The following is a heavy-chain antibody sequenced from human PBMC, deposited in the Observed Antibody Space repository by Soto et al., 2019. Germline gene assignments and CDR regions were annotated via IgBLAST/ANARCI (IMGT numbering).Heavy chain of an antibody. CDR3: ARGAAGFDY. D-gene: IGHD6-13*01. Sequence: EVQLVESGGGLVQPGGSLRLSCAASGFTFSDHNMDWVRQAPGKGLEWVGRTRSKGNSYTTEYAASVKGRFTISRDDSKNSLDLQMNSLKTEDTAVCYCARGAAGFDYWGQGTLVTVSS. J-gene: IGHJ4*02. V-gene: IGHV3-72*01. CDR2: TRSKGNSYTT. CDR1: GFTFSDHN.